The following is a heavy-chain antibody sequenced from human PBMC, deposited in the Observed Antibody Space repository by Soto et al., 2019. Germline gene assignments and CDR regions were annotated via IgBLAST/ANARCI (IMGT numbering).Heavy chain of an antibody. J-gene: IGHJ5*02. CDR2: ISSSSSTI. Sequence: PGGSLRLSCAASGFTFSSYSMNWVRQAPGKGLEWVSYISSSSSTIYYADSVKGRFTISRDNAKNSLYLQMNSLRAEDTAVYYCARDPGGYYDFWGMPGGDWFDPWGQGTLVTVSS. V-gene: IGHV3-48*01. CDR3: ARDPGGYYDFWGMPGGDWFDP. D-gene: IGHD3-3*01. CDR1: GFTFSSYS.